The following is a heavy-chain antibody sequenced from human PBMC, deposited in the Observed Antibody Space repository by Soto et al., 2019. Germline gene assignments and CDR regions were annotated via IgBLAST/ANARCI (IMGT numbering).Heavy chain of an antibody. CDR2: IYYSGST. V-gene: IGHV4-59*08. Sequence: QVQLQESGPGLVKPSETLSLTCTVSGGSISSYYWSWIRQPPGKGLEWIGYIYYSGSTNYNPSLKSRVTISVDTSKNQFSLKLSSVTAADTAVYYCARFRSGYYGYYFDYWAREPWSPSPQ. CDR1: GGSISSYY. CDR3: ARFRSGYYGYYFDY. J-gene: IGHJ4*02. D-gene: IGHD3-3*01.